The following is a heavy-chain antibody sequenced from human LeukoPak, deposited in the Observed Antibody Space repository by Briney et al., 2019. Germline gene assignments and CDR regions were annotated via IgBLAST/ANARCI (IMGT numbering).Heavy chain of an antibody. Sequence: GGSLRLSCATSGFIFSHYAMHWVRQALGKGLEWVAVIWNDGSDKYYGDSVKGRFAISRDNSKKTVYLHMSSLRVEDTAGYYCAKDAERGFDFSNSLQSWGQGTLVTVSS. CDR1: GFIFSHYA. J-gene: IGHJ4*02. CDR2: IWNDGSDK. V-gene: IGHV3-33*06. D-gene: IGHD4-11*01. CDR3: AKDAERGFDFSNSLQS.